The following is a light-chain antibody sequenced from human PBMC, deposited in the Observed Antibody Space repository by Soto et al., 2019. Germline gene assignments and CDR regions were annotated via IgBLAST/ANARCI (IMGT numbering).Light chain of an antibody. V-gene: IGLV2-14*01. CDR1: SSDVGSYNY. CDR2: DVS. Sequence: QSALTQPASVSGSHGQSITISCTGTSSDVGSYNYVSWYQQNPGKAPKLIIHDVSNRPSGVSNRFSGSKSGNTASLTISGLQAEDEANYYCSSYTRTKTLRFGGGTKLTVL. J-gene: IGLJ2*01. CDR3: SSYTRTKTLR.